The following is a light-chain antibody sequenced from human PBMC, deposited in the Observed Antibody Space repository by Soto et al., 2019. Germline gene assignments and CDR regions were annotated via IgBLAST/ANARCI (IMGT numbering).Light chain of an antibody. CDR1: QSISSW. CDR2: KAS. Sequence: DIQMTQSPSTLSASVGDRVTITCRASQSISSWLAWYQQKPGKAPNLLIYKASTLQSGVPSRFSGSGSGTEFILTISSLQPDDFATYYCQQYNVYSLTFGQGTKVDIK. CDR3: QQYNVYSLT. V-gene: IGKV1-5*03. J-gene: IGKJ1*01.